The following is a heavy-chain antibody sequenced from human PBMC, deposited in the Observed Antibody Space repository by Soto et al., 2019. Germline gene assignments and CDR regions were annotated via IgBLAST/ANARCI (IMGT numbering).Heavy chain of an antibody. Sequence: ASVKVSCKASGYTFSSIGISWVRQAPGQGLEWMGWISPYKGNTHYAQGLQGRVTMTTDTSTSTAYMELRSLRSDDTAVYYCAREIKNIAAAGMDVWGQGTPVTVSS. CDR2: ISPYKGNT. J-gene: IGHJ6*02. D-gene: IGHD6-13*01. V-gene: IGHV1-18*01. CDR1: GYTFSSIG. CDR3: AREIKNIAAAGMDV.